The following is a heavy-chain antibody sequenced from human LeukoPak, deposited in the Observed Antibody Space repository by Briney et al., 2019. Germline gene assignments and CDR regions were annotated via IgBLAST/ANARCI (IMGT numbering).Heavy chain of an antibody. J-gene: IGHJ5*02. D-gene: IGHD2-2*01. Sequence: GASVKVSCKASGGTFSSYAISWVRQAPGQGLEWMGGIIPIFGTANYAQKFQGRVTITTDESTSTAYMELSSLRSEDTAVYYCATDCSSTSCYPGWFDPWGQGTLVTVSS. CDR2: IIPIFGTA. CDR1: GGTFSSYA. CDR3: ATDCSSTSCYPGWFDP. V-gene: IGHV1-69*05.